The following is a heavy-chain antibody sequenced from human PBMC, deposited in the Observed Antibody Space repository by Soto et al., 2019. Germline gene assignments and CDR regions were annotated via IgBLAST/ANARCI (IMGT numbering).Heavy chain of an antibody. V-gene: IGHV2-5*02. CDR3: ATNYGSGSYSEDNWFDP. CDR2: IYWDDDK. J-gene: IGHJ5*02. Sequence: QITLKESGPTLVKPTQTLTLTCTFSGFSLSTSGVGVGWIRQPPGKALEWLALIYWDDDKRYSPSLKSRLTNTNDTSKNQVVLTMTNMDPVHTATYYCATNYGSGSYSEDNWFDPWGQGTLVTVSS. CDR1: GFSLSTSGVG. D-gene: IGHD3-10*01.